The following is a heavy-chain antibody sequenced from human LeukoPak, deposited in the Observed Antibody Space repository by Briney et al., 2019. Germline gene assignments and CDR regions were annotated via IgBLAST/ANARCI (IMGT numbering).Heavy chain of an antibody. J-gene: IGHJ4*02. CDR1: GFTVSSNY. Sequence: PGGSLRLSCAASGFTVSSNYMSWVRQAPGKGLEWVSVIYSGGSTYYADSEKGRFTISRDNSKNTLYLQMNSLRAEDTAVYYCASNGGYSYGYCDYWGQGTLVTVSS. V-gene: IGHV3-53*01. D-gene: IGHD5-18*01. CDR2: IYSGGST. CDR3: ASNGGYSYGYCDY.